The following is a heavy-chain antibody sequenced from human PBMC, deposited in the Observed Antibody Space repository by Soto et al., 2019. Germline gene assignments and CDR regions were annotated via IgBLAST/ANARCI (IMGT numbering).Heavy chain of an antibody. V-gene: IGHV4-31*03. J-gene: IGHJ4*02. D-gene: IGHD2-2*01. CDR1: GGSISSGGYY. CDR3: ARCSRSCSSTSCYVYYFDY. CDR2: IYYSGST. Sequence: SETLSLTCTVSGGSISSGGYYWSWIRQHPGKGLEWIGYIYYSGSTYYNPSLKSRVTISVDTSKNQFSLKLSSVTAADTTVYYCARCSRSCSSTSCYVYYFDYWGQGTLVTVSS.